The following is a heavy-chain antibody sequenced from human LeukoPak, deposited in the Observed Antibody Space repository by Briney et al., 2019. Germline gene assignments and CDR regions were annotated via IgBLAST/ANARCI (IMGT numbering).Heavy chain of an antibody. Sequence: PSETLSLTCTVSGGSISSSSYYWGWIRQPPGKGLEWIGSIYYSGSTYYNPSLKSRVTISVDTSKNQFSLKLSPVTAADTAVYYCASRYYDSSGLDYWGQGTLVTVSS. V-gene: IGHV4-39*01. CDR3: ASRYYDSSGLDY. D-gene: IGHD3-22*01. J-gene: IGHJ4*02. CDR1: GGSISSSSYY. CDR2: IYYSGST.